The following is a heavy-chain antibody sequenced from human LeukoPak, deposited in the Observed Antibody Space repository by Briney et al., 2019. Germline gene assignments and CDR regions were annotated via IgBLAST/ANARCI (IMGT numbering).Heavy chain of an antibody. D-gene: IGHD2-21*02. J-gene: IGHJ3*02. V-gene: IGHV3-21*01. CDR3: AREDCGGDCEGDAFDI. CDR2: ISRGSDHI. CDR1: GFTFSSYA. Sequence: GGSLRLSCAASGFTFSSYAMNWVRQAPGKGLEWVSSISRGSDHIFYADSMKGRFTISRDNAKNSLYLQMNSLGAEDTAVYYCAREDCGGDCEGDAFDIWGQGTMVTVSS.